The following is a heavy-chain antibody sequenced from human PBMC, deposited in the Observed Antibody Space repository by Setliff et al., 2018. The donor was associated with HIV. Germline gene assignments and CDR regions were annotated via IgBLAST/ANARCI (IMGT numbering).Heavy chain of an antibody. V-gene: IGHV5-51*01. D-gene: IGHD6-13*01. J-gene: IGHJ3*02. CDR3: VRPKYSSSFYAFDI. Sequence: PGESLKISCKGSGYRFTSHWIAWVRQMPGKGLEWMGIIYPIDSDTRYSPSFQGQVTISADKSISTAYLQWSSLKASDTAMYYCVRPKYSSSFYAFDIWGQGTMVTVSS. CDR1: GYRFTSHW. CDR2: IYPIDSDT.